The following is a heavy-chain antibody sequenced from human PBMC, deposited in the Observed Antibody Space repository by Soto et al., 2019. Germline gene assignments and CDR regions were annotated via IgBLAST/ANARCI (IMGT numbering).Heavy chain of an antibody. CDR2: IYYSGST. CDR1: GGSISSYY. Sequence: TSETLSLTCTVSGGSISSYYWSWIRQPPGKGLEWIGYIYYSGSTNYNPSLKSRVTISVDTSKNQFSLKLSSVTAADTAVYYCARGTYYYGSGITILWYFDLWGRGTLVTVSS. J-gene: IGHJ2*01. V-gene: IGHV4-59*01. D-gene: IGHD3-10*01. CDR3: ARGTYYYGSGITILWYFDL.